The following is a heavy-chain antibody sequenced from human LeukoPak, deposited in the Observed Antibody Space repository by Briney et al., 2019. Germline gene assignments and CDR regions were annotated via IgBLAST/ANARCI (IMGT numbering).Heavy chain of an antibody. J-gene: IGHJ4*02. CDR1: GYSFTYW. CDR3: ARRRPPVDY. Sequence: GESLKISCKGSGYSFTYWIGWVRQMPGKGLEWMGIIYSGDSHTKYSPSFQGRVTISADKSISTAYLQWSSLKASDTAMYYCARRRPPVDYWGQGTLVTVSS. V-gene: IGHV5-51*01. D-gene: IGHD6-6*01. CDR2: IYSGDSHT.